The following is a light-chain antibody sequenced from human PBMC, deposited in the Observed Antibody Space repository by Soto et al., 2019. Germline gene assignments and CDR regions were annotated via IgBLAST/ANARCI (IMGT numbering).Light chain of an antibody. CDR3: LQRTNWPRT. Sequence: EIVLTQSPATLSLSPGERATLSCRASQSVSSHLGWYQQKPGQAPRLLIYDASNRATGIPARFSGSGSGTDFTLTISSLEPEDVAVYYCLQRTNWPRTCGQGTKVEIK. J-gene: IGKJ1*01. V-gene: IGKV3-11*01. CDR2: DAS. CDR1: QSVSSH.